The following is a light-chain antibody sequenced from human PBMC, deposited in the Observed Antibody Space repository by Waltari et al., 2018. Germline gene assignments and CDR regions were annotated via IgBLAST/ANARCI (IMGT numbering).Light chain of an antibody. CDR1: STDLGSSTL. CDR2: EGT. CDR3: FSYADGRSLV. V-gene: IGLV2-23*01. Sequence: QSALTQPASVSGSPGQSITISCTGSSTDLGSSTLVSWYQHHPDTAPKLPMYEGTQTPSGTATRFSGSKPGTTASLTTSTLQAEDEADYYCFSYADGRSLVFGGGTKLTVL. J-gene: IGLJ2*01.